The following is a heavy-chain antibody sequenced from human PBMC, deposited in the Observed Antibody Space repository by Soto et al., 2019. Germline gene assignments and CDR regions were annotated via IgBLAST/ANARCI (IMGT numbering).Heavy chain of an antibody. D-gene: IGHD1-1*01. J-gene: IGHJ2*01. CDR1: GGSINSGGYS. CDR3: ARATYNSVGYFDL. CDR2: IYHSGTT. V-gene: IGHV4-30-2*01. Sequence: QLQLQESGSGLVKPSQTLSLTCAVSGGSINSGGYSWSWIRQPPGKGLEWIGYIYHSGTTYYNPSLKSRVTSSVDWTKNQFSLNLSSVSAADTAVYYCARATYNSVGYFDLWGRGSLVTVSS.